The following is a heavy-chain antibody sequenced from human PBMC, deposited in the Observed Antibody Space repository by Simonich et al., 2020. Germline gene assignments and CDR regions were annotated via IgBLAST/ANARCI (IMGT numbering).Heavy chain of an antibody. CDR1: GYTFTGYY. D-gene: IGHD7-27*01. V-gene: IGHV1-2*02. CDR2: INPNRGGK. J-gene: IGHJ3*02. Sequence: QVQLVQSGAEVKKPGASVKVSCKASGYTFTGYYMHWVRQAPGQGLEWMGWINPNRGGKNYAQKFQGRVTMTRDTSISTAYMELSRLRSDDTAVYYCARGRLTGDKGAFDIWGQGTMVTVSS. CDR3: ARGRLTGDKGAFDI.